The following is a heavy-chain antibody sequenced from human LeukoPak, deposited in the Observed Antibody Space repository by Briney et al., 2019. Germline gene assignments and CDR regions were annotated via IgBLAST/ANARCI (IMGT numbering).Heavy chain of an antibody. Sequence: PGGSLRLSCAASGFTLRVYAMTWVRQAPGKGLEWVSGISGSGSSTYSADSVKGRFTISRDNSNNTLYLQMTSLKAEDTAVYYCARDRLGGPIDYWGQGTLVTVSS. CDR3: ARDRLGGPIDY. CDR2: ISGSGSST. J-gene: IGHJ4*02. D-gene: IGHD3-10*01. CDR1: GFTLRVYA. V-gene: IGHV3-23*01.